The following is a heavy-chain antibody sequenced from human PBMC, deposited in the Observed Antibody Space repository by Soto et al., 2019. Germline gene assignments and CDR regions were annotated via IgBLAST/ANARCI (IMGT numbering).Heavy chain of an antibody. CDR3: GRVINPRYYYYGMDV. CDR1: GNSFTNFW. V-gene: IGHV5-10-1*01. D-gene: IGHD2-21*01. J-gene: IGHJ6*02. Sequence: GESLKISCQGPGNSFTNFWFSWVGQMPGKGVEWMGRIDPSDSSTNYSPSFQGHVTISADKSLNTAYLQLSSLKASDTAMYYCGRVINPRYYYYGMDVWGQGTTVTVSS. CDR2: IDPSDSST.